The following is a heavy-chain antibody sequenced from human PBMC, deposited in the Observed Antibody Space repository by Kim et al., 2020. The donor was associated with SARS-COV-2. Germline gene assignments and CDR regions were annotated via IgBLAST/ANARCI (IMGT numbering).Heavy chain of an antibody. CDR2: IDPADFHT. D-gene: IGHD3-10*02. J-gene: IGHJ4*02. CDR3: VRQTGVLGSGTYEGHDY. CDR1: GYRFTSYW. Sequence: GESLKISCKGSGYRFTSYWITWVRQMPGKGLEWMGRIDPADFHTYYSPSFQGHVTISADRSISTVYLQWSSLKASDTAMYYCVRQTGVLGSGTYEGHDYWGQGTLVTVSS. V-gene: IGHV5-10-1*01.